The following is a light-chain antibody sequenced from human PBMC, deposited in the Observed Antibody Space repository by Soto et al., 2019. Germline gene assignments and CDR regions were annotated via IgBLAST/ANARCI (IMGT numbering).Light chain of an antibody. CDR1: QSVGSY. J-gene: IGKJ4*01. CDR2: DAS. Sequence: EIVLTQSPATLSLSPGERATLSCRASQSVGSYLAWYQQKPGQSPRLLIYDASNRATGIPARFRGSGSGTDFALTISSLEPEDFAVYYCQHRINWPLTFGGGTKVEIK. V-gene: IGKV3-11*01. CDR3: QHRINWPLT.